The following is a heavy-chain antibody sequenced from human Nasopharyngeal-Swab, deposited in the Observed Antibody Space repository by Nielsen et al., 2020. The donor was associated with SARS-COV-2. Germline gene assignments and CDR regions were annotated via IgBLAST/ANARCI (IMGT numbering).Heavy chain of an antibody. CDR2: IYYSGST. Sequence: WIRQPPGKGLEWIGSIYYSGSTYYNPSLKSRVTISVDTSKNQFSLKLSSVPAADTAVYYCARHALVTKDFDYWGQGTLVTVSS. D-gene: IGHD4-17*01. V-gene: IGHV4-39*01. J-gene: IGHJ4*02. CDR3: ARHALVTKDFDY.